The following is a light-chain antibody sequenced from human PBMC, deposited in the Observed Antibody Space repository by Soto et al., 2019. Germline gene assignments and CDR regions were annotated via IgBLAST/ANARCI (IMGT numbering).Light chain of an antibody. V-gene: IGKV3-15*01. CDR3: QQYNNWPYT. CDR2: GAS. CDR1: QSVSRN. J-gene: IGKJ2*01. Sequence: ETVMTQSPATLSVSPTERAALSCRASQSVSRNLAWYQQKPGQTPRLLIYGASTRATGVPARFSGSGSGTEFTLTISSLQSEDFAVYYCQQYNNWPYTFGQGTKLEIK.